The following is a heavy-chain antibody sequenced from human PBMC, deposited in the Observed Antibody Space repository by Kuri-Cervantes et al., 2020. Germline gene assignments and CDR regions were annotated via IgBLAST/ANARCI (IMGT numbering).Heavy chain of an antibody. V-gene: IGHV3-21*04. CDR2: ISSMSSYI. Sequence: GRSLRPSCAASGFTFGIYTMNWVRQAPGKGLEWVASISSMSSYIYYADSVKGRFTISRDKAKNSLYLQMNSLRDEDTAVYYCARDGLTVAGLHLDSWGQGTLVTVSS. CDR1: GFTFGIYT. CDR3: ARDGLTVAGLHLDS. D-gene: IGHD6-19*01. J-gene: IGHJ4*02.